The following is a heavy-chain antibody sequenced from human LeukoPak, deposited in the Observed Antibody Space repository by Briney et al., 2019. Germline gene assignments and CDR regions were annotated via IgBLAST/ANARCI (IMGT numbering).Heavy chain of an antibody. D-gene: IGHD3-9*01. CDR2: INSDGSST. CDR1: GFTFSSYW. J-gene: IGHJ4*02. Sequence: GSLRLSCAAPGFTFSSYWMHWVRQAPGKGLVWVSRINSDGSSTSYADSVKGRFTISRDNAKNTLYLQMNSLRAEDTAVYYCARVGHYDILTGYDNWGQGTLVTVSS. V-gene: IGHV3-74*01. CDR3: ARVGHYDILTGYDN.